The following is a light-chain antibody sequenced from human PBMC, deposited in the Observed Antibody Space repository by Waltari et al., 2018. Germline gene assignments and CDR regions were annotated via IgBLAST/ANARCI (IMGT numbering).Light chain of an antibody. CDR2: DVS. V-gene: IGLV2-14*03. Sequence: QSALTQPASVSGSPGQSITISCTGTSNDVGGYDYVSWYQQHPDKAPKLVIFDVSNRPSGVSRRFSASKSGNTASLTISGLQAEDEAVYYCNSYSSTTTLVFGGGTKVTVL. CDR3: NSYSSTTTLV. J-gene: IGLJ2*01. CDR1: SNDVGGYDY.